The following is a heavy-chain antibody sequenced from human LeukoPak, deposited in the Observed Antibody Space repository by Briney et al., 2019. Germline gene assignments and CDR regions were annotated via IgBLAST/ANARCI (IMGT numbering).Heavy chain of an antibody. CDR3: ARRELLGYSYGLRTFNI. V-gene: IGHV3-66*04. CDR1: GFTVSSNY. CDR2: IYSGGIYNDGTT. J-gene: IGHJ3*02. Sequence: PGRSLRLSCAASGFTVSSNYMSWVSQAPGKGLEWVSVIYSGGIYNDGTTNYGDSVKGRFTISRDNSKNTLYLQMNRLRAEDTAVYYCARRELLGYSYGLRTFNIWGQGTTVTVSS. D-gene: IGHD5-18*01.